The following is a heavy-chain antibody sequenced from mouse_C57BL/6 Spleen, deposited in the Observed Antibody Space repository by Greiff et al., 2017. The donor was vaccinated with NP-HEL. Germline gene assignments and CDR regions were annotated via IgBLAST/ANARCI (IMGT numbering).Heavy chain of an antibody. V-gene: IGHV3-6*01. CDR2: ISYDGSN. CDR3: ASRGELFDYDDFDY. D-gene: IGHD2-4*01. J-gene: IGHJ2*01. Sequence: EVKLVESGPGLVKPSQSLSLTCSVTGYSITSGYYWNWIRQFPGNKLEWMGYISYDGSNNYNPSLKNRISITRDTSKNQFFLKLNSVTTEDTATYYCASRGELFDYDDFDYWGQGTTLTVSS. CDR1: GYSITSGYY.